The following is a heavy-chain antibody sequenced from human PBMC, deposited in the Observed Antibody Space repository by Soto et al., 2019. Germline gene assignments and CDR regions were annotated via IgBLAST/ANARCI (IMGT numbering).Heavy chain of an antibody. D-gene: IGHD4-17*01. Sequence: EVQLVESGGGLIQPGGSLRLCCAASGFTVSSNFMSWVRQTPGKGLEWVSLIYSGGTSYYADSVKGRFTISRDNSKNTVYLQMNSLRAEDTAVYYCAGVYGDYAFEAFDIWGQGTMVTVSS. CDR2: IYSGGTS. CDR1: GFTVSSNF. V-gene: IGHV3-53*01. CDR3: AGVYGDYAFEAFDI. J-gene: IGHJ3*02.